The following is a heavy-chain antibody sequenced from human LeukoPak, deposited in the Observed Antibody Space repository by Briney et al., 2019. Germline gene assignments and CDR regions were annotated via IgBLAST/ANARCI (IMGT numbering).Heavy chain of an antibody. CDR1: GFTFSNFG. J-gene: IGHJ4*02. CDR2: ISYDGYDK. CDR3: ARDFFPIVDSTWYEIGY. V-gene: IGHV3-30*19. Sequence: SGGSLRLSCAASGFTFSNFGMHWVRQAPGKGLEWVTLISYDGYDKSYADSVRGRFTISRDNSRNTLYLQMDSLRSEDTAVYYCARDFFPIVDSTWYEIGYWGQGTLVTVSS. D-gene: IGHD2-21*01.